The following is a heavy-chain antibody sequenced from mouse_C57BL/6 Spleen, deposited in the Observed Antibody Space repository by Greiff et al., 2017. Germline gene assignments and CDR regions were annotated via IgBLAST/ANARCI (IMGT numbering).Heavy chain of an antibody. CDR3: AREENYYGSSSFYAMDY. V-gene: IGHV1-82*01. CDR1: GYAFSSSW. D-gene: IGHD1-1*01. J-gene: IGHJ4*01. CDR2: IYPGDGDT. Sequence: QVQLQQSGPELVKPGASVKISCKASGYAFSSSWMNWVKQRPGQGLEWIGRIYPGDGDTNYNGTFKGKATLTADKSSSTAYMQLSSLTSEDSAVYFCAREENYYGSSSFYAMDYWGQGTSVTVSS.